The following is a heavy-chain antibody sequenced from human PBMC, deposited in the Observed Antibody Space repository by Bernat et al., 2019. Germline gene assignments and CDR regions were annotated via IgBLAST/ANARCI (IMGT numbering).Heavy chain of an antibody. V-gene: IGHV3-15*07. CDR2: IKSKTDGGTT. D-gene: IGHD3-22*01. CDR1: GFTFSNAW. CDR3: TDSSGYYCYNAFDI. Sequence: EVQLVESGGGLVKPGGSLRLSCAASGFTFSNAWMNWVRQAPGKGLEWVGRIKSKTDGGTTDYAAPVKGRFTISRDDSKNTLYLQMNSLKTEDTAVYYCTDSSGYYCYNAFDIWGQGTMVTVSS. J-gene: IGHJ3*02.